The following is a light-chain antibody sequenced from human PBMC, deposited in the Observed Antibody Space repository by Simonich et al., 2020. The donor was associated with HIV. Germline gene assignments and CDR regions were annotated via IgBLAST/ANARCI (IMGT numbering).Light chain of an antibody. CDR2: KAS. J-gene: IGKJ1*01. CDR3: QQYNSYSQM. CDR1: QSFSSW. V-gene: IGKV1-5*03. Sequence: DIQMTQSPSTLSASVGDRVTITCRASQSFSSWLAWYQQKPGKAPKLLIYKASSLQSGVPSRFSGSGSGTEFTLTISSLQPDDFATYYCQQYNSYSQMFGQGTKVEIK.